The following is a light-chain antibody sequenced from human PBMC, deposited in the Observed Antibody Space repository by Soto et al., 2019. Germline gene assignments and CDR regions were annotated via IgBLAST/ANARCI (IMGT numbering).Light chain of an antibody. CDR1: QSISSW. CDR3: QQRSNWLPIT. V-gene: IGKV1-5*01. CDR2: DAS. Sequence: DIQMTQSPSTLSASVGDRVTITCRASQSISSWLAWYQQKPGKAPKLLIFDASSLESGTPSRFSGRRSGTQFTLTIDGLQPDDFATYFCQQRSNWLPITFGQGTRLEIK. J-gene: IGKJ5*01.